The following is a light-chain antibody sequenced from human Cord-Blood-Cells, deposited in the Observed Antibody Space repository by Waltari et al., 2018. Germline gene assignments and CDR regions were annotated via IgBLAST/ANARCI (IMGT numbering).Light chain of an antibody. J-gene: IGKJ4*01. CDR3: QQYNNWPPLT. V-gene: IGKV3-15*01. Sequence: EIVLTQSPATLSVSPGARATLSCRASQIVSSNLAWYQQNPGQAPRLLIYGASTRATGIPARFSGSGSGTEFTLTISSLQSEDFAVYYCQQYNNWPPLTFGGGTKVEIK. CDR1: QIVSSN. CDR2: GAS.